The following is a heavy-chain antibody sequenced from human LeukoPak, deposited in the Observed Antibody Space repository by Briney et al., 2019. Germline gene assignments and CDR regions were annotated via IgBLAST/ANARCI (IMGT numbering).Heavy chain of an antibody. CDR2: IIPIFGTA. J-gene: IGHJ4*02. CDR1: GYTFTGYY. V-gene: IGHV1-69*13. CDR3: ARSSRNSGSHY. D-gene: IGHD1-26*01. Sequence: ASAKVSCKASGYTFTGYYMHWVRQAPGQGLEWMGGIIPIFGTANYAQKFQGRATITADESTSTAYMELSSLRSEDTAVYYCARSSRNSGSHYWGQGTLVTVSS.